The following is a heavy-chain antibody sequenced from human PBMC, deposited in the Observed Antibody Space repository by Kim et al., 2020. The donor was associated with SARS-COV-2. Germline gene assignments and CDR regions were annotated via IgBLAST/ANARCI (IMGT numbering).Heavy chain of an antibody. D-gene: IGHD4-4*01. V-gene: IGHV1-3*01. J-gene: IGHJ6*03. Sequence: GKTKRSKKFQGRVTFTRDKSARTAYVELRSLTSEDTAVYYCARGQSRFMDVWGKGTTVTVSS. CDR3: ARGQSRFMDV. CDR2: GKT.